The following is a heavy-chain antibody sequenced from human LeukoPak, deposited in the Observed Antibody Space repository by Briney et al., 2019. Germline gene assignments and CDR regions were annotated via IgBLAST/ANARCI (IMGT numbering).Heavy chain of an antibody. D-gene: IGHD6-13*01. V-gene: IGHV1-69*04. CDR1: GGTFSSYA. CDR3: ARDSSLSSSYNWFDP. CDR2: IIPILGIA. J-gene: IGHJ5*02. Sequence: ASVKVSCKASGGTFSSYAISWVRQAPGQGLGWMGRIIPILGIANYAQKFQGRVTITADKSTSTAYMELSSLRSEDTAVYYCARDSSLSSSYNWFDPWGQGTLVTVSS.